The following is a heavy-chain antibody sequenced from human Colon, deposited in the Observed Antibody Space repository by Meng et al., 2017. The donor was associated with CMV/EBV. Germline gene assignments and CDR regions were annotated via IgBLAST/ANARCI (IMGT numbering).Heavy chain of an antibody. Sequence: GESLKISCAASGFTFDTYVMNWVRQFPGKGLEWVSSITGTSNFIYYADSVKGRFTISRDNARNLMFLQMNDLRAEDTAIYYCVNQMPWNYYHGMDLWGQGTTVTVSS. CDR3: VNQMPWNYYHGMDL. CDR2: ITGTSNFI. D-gene: IGHD3-10*01. CDR1: GFTFDTYV. J-gene: IGHJ6*02. V-gene: IGHV3-21*04.